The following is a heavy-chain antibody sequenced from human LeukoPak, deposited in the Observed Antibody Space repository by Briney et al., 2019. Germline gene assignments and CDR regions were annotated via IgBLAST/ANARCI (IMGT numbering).Heavy chain of an antibody. V-gene: IGHV4-61*02. Sequence: SESLSLTCTVSGDSISSGDYYWSWIRQPAVKGLEWIGRISSSGSTNYNPSLKSRVTISVDTSKNQFSLKLSSVTAADTAVYFCARGPYSYDSSGAFDIWGQGTMVTVSS. D-gene: IGHD3-22*01. CDR3: ARGPYSYDSSGAFDI. CDR2: ISSSGST. CDR1: GDSISSGDYY. J-gene: IGHJ3*02.